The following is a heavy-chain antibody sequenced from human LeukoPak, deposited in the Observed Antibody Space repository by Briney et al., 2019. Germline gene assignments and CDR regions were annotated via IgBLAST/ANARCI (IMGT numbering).Heavy chain of an antibody. CDR2: ISGGST. CDR1: GFTVSSNE. Sequence: GGSLRLSCAASGFTVSSNEMSWVRQAPGKGLEWVSSISGGSTYYADSVKGRFTISRDNAKNSLYLQMNSLRAEDTAVYYCARDKREYNDYWGQGTLVTVSS. D-gene: IGHD6-6*01. J-gene: IGHJ4*02. V-gene: IGHV3-38-3*01. CDR3: ARDKREYNDY.